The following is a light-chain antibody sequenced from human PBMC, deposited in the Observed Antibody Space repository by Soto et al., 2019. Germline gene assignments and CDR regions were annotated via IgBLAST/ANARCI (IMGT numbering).Light chain of an antibody. CDR3: QQYGGTPT. Sequence: EIVLTQSPGTLSLSPGERATLSCGASQSVSSSYLAWYQQKPGLAPRLLIFDAFTRATGIPDRFSGSGSGTDFTLTISRLEPEDFAVYYCQQYGGTPTFGQGTKVEIK. J-gene: IGKJ1*01. V-gene: IGKV3D-20*01. CDR1: QSVSSSY. CDR2: DAF.